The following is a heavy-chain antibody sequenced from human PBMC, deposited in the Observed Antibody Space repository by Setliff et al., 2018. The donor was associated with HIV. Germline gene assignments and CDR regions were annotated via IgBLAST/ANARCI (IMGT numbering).Heavy chain of an antibody. CDR2: IQTSEGT. Sequence: SETLSLTCTVSGGSISTDYWTWVRQSAGKGLEWIGRIQTSEGTKYNPSLNSRVTVSIDTPKNQFSLDLTSVTAADTAVYYCARERSALLWKNWFDPWGQGTLVTVSS. D-gene: IGHD3-10*01. J-gene: IGHJ5*02. CDR1: GGSISTDY. V-gene: IGHV4-4*07. CDR3: ARERSALLWKNWFDP.